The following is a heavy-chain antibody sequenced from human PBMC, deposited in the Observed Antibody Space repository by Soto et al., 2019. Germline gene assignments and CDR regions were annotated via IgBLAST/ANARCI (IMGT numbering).Heavy chain of an antibody. D-gene: IGHD6-13*01. CDR2: ISAYNGNT. Sequence: GASVKVSCKASGYTSTSYGISWVRQAPGQGLEWMGWISAYNGNTNYAQKLQGRVTMTTDTSTSTAYMELRSLRSDDTAVYYCARVYTQQLHLKARSPQEDNYYYYGMDVWGQGTTVTVSS. CDR1: GYTSTSYG. J-gene: IGHJ6*02. V-gene: IGHV1-18*04. CDR3: ARVYTQQLHLKARSPQEDNYYYYGMDV.